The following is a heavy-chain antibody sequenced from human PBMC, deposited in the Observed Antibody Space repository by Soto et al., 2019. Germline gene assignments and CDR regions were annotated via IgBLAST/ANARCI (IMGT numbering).Heavy chain of an antibody. V-gene: IGHV3-9*01. Sequence: SLRLSCAASGFTLDDYAMHWVRQAPGTGLEWFSGISWNSGSIGYADHVKGRFTIYRDNAKNSLYMQMNSLRAEDTALYYCAKAIAAAGYFDSWGQGTLVTVSS. D-gene: IGHD6-13*01. CDR1: GFTLDDYA. CDR2: ISWNSGSI. CDR3: AKAIAAAGYFDS. J-gene: IGHJ4*02.